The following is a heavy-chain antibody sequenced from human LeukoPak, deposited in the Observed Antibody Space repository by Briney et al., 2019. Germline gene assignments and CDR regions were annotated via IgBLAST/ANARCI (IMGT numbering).Heavy chain of an antibody. CDR1: DGSISDDY. CDR3: ARDLKRPGELLPLYFDY. D-gene: IGHD3-10*01. J-gene: IGHJ4*02. Sequence: SETLSLTCTVSDGSISDDYWSWLRQPPGKGLEWIAYIYYSGTTNYNPSLKSRVTISIDTSKNQFSLKVSSVTAADTAVYYCARDLKRPGELLPLYFDYWGQGTLVTVSS. CDR2: IYYSGTT. V-gene: IGHV4-59*01.